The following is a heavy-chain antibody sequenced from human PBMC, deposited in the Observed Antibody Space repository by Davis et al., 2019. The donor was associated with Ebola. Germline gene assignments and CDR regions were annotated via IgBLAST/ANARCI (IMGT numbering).Heavy chain of an antibody. D-gene: IGHD5-24*01. CDR1: GFTFSSYW. J-gene: IGHJ4*02. CDR2: ISWNSGSI. CDR3: AKDRLGGYNSGVGFDY. Sequence: GGSLRLSCAASGFTFSSYWMSWVRQAPGKGLEWVSGISWNSGSIGYADSVKGRFTISRDNAKNSLYLQMNSLRAEDTALYYCAKDRLGGYNSGVGFDYWGQGTLVTVSS. V-gene: IGHV3-9*01.